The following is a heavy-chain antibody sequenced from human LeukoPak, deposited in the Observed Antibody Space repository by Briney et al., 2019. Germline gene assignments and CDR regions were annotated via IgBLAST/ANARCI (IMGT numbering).Heavy chain of an antibody. J-gene: IGHJ4*02. V-gene: IGHV1-2*02. CDR2: INPNSGGT. CDR3: ARGYYYDSSGYYYFDY. D-gene: IGHD3-22*01. CDR1: GYTFTGYY. Sequence: GESLKVSCKASGYTFTGYYMHWVRQAPGQGLEWMGWINPNSGGTNYAQKFQGRVTMTRDTSISTAYMELSRLRSDDTAVYYCARGYYYDSSGYYYFDYWGQGTLVTVSS.